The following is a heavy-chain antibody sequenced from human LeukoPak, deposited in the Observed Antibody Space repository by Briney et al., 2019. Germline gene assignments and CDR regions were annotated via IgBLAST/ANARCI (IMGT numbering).Heavy chain of an antibody. J-gene: IGHJ3*02. CDR3: ARDRSIVGARGHGAFDI. D-gene: IGHD1-26*01. CDR1: GYTFSSYS. CDR2: ISSSSSYI. V-gene: IGHV3-21*04. Sequence: PGGSLRLSCAASGYTFSSYSMNWVRQAPGKGLEWVSSISSSSSYIYYADSVKGRFTISRDNSKNTLYLLMNSLRAEDTAVYYCARDRSIVGARGHGAFDIWGQGTMVTVSS.